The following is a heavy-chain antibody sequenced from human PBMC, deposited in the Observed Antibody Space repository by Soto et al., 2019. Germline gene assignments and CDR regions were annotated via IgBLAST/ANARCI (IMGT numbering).Heavy chain of an antibody. V-gene: IGHV4-4*07. J-gene: IGHJ5*02. CDR1: GGSMTSYY. Sequence: QVQLQESGPGQVKSSETLSLTCTVSGGSMTSYYWSWIRKSAGKGLEWIGRIDISGLTNYKPSLERRVTMSVDTAKNQFALRLSSVTAADTAVYYCVRDKGSYQETWFDPWGQGILVSVSS. CDR3: VRDKGSYQETWFDP. D-gene: IGHD3-16*02. CDR2: IDISGLT.